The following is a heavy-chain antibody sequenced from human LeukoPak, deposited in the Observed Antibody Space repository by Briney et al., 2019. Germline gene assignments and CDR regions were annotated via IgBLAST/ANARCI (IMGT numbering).Heavy chain of an antibody. D-gene: IGHD2-2*01. CDR3: AKVGVSTAMAYDAFDL. CDR2: INQDGREI. CDR1: RFTFSEYW. V-gene: IGHV3-7*03. Sequence: GGSLRLSCAASRFTFSEYWMSWVRQAPGKGLEWVANINQDGREIYYVDSVKGRFTISRDNSKNTLFLQMNSLGAEDTAIYYCAKVGVSTAMAYDAFDLWGQGTMVTVSS. J-gene: IGHJ3*01.